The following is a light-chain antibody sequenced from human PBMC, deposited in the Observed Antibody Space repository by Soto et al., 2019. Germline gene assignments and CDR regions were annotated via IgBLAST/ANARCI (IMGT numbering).Light chain of an antibody. V-gene: IGKV1-9*01. Sequence: IQLTQSPSSLSASVGDRVTITCRASQDIASYLAWYQQKPGKAPKLLIYLASTLEGGVPSRFSGSGAGTDFTLTISSLQPEDVATYYCQSLKSFTLTFGGGTKVEIK. CDR2: LAS. J-gene: IGKJ4*01. CDR3: QSLKSFTLT. CDR1: QDIASY.